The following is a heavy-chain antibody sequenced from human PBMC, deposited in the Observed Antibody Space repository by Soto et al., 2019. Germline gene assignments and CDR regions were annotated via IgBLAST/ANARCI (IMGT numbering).Heavy chain of an antibody. V-gene: IGHV5-10-1*01. D-gene: IGHD3-22*01. J-gene: IGHJ4*02. CDR1: RYSFAGYW. CDR2: IDPSDSQT. Sequence: GEALKISCKGSRYSFAGYWITWVRQKPGKGLEWMGRIDPSDSQTYYSPSFRGHVTISVTKSITTVFLQWSSLRASDTAMYYCARQIYDSDTGPNFQYYFDSWGQGTPVTVSS. CDR3: ARQIYDSDTGPNFQYYFDS.